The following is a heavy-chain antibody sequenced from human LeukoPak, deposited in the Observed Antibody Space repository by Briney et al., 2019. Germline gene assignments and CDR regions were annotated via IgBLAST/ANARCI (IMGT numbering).Heavy chain of an antibody. CDR3: ATRGGDYDHLCYFDY. V-gene: IGHV3-23*01. D-gene: IGHD2-21*02. CDR2: ISGSGGSA. J-gene: IGHJ4*02. Sequence: PGGSLRLSCAASGFTFSIYDMSWVRQPPGKGLEWVSGISGSGGSAYYADSVKGRFTISRDNSNDILYLQMNSLRAEDMAIYYCATRGGDYDHLCYFDYWGQGTLVTVSS. CDR1: GFTFSIYD.